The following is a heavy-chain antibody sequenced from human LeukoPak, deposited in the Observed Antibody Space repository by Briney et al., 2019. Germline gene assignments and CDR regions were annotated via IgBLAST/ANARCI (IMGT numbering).Heavy chain of an antibody. Sequence: ASVKGSCKASGYTFTGYYMHWVRQAPGQGLEWMGWINPNSGGTNYAQKFQGRGTMTRDTSISTAYMELSRLRSDDTAVYYCARAIGDSWDIDYWGQGTLVTVSS. D-gene: IGHD2-15*01. V-gene: IGHV1-2*02. J-gene: IGHJ4*02. CDR3: ARAIGDSWDIDY. CDR1: GYTFTGYY. CDR2: INPNSGGT.